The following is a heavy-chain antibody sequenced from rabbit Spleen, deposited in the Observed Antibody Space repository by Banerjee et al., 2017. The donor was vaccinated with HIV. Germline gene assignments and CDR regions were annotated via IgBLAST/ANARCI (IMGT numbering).Heavy chain of an antibody. CDR1: GIDLMSIAM. CDR3: ARMVVVYRYFNL. Sequence: QEQLVESGGGLVQPGGTLTLSCKASGIDLMSIAMSWVRQAPGKGLEWIACIYTGSSGDTYYASWAKGRFTISKTSSTTVTLQMTSLTAADTATYFCARMVVVYRYFNLWGPGTLVTVS. CDR2: IYTGSSGDT. J-gene: IGHJ4*01. V-gene: IGHV1S45*01. D-gene: IGHD2-1*01.